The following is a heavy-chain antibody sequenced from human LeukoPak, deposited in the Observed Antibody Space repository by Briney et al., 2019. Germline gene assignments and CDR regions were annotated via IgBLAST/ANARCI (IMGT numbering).Heavy chain of an antibody. Sequence: VASVKVSCKASGGTFSSYAISWVRQAPGQGLEWMGGIIPIFGTANYAQKFQGRVTITTDESTSTAYMELSSLRSEDTAVYYCARLYCSSTSCYRGYFDYWGQGTLVTVSS. CDR2: IIPIFGTA. V-gene: IGHV1-69*05. CDR3: ARLYCSSTSCYRGYFDY. D-gene: IGHD2-2*01. CDR1: GGTFSSYA. J-gene: IGHJ4*02.